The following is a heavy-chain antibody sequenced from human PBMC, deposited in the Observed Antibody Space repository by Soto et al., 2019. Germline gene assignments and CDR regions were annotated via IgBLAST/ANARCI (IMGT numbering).Heavy chain of an antibody. Sequence: QVQLQESGPGLVKPSETLSLTCTVSGGSISSYHWSWIRQPPGKGLEGIGEVYNSGSTNYNPSLRNPVTISADTSKNHLSLSLSSVTAADTAVYFCAREMGYCTTTSCHAGPLYYYMDVWGKGTTVTVSS. V-gene: IGHV4-59*01. CDR2: VYNSGST. D-gene: IGHD2-2*01. J-gene: IGHJ6*03. CDR3: AREMGYCTTTSCHAGPLYYYMDV. CDR1: GGSISSYH.